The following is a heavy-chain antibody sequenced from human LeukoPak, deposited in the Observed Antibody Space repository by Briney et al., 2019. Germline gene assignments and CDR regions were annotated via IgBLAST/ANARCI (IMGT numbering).Heavy chain of an antibody. J-gene: IGHJ3*02. V-gene: IGHV4-59*08. CDR2: IYYSGST. CDR1: GGSISSYY. Sequence: SSETLSLTCTVSGGSISSYYWSWIRQPPGKGLEWIGYIYYSGSTSYNPSLKTRVTILVDTSKNQFSLKLSSVTAADTAVYYCARHERDASLDHAFDIWGQGTIVTVSS. D-gene: IGHD5-24*01. CDR3: ARHERDASLDHAFDI.